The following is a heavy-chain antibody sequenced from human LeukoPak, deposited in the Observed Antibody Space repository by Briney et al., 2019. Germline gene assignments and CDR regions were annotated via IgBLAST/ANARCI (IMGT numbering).Heavy chain of an antibody. CDR1: GFTFSRYW. V-gene: IGHV3-74*01. Sequence: GGSLRLSCAASGFTFSRYWMHWVRQVPGKGLVWVSRINTNGSSTNYADSVKGRFTISRDNAKNTLYLQMNSLRAEDTAVYYCAGQRGYSYGGHKGFDPWGQGTLVTVSS. D-gene: IGHD5-18*01. CDR3: AGQRGYSYGGHKGFDP. CDR2: INTNGSST. J-gene: IGHJ5*02.